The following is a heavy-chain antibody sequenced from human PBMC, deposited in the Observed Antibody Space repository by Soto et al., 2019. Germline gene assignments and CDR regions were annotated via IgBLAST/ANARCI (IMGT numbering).Heavy chain of an antibody. D-gene: IGHD1-26*01. V-gene: IGHV5-51*01. CDR3: TNLVSGSYPL. Sequence: PGESLKISCQGSGDTFISYWIGWVRQMPGKGLEWMGIMFLGGSDTRYSPSFQGRVNISADKSIRTAYLQWNSLEASDTAMYYCTNLVSGSYPLWGQGTLVTVSS. J-gene: IGHJ4*02. CDR2: MFLGGSDT. CDR1: GDTFISYW.